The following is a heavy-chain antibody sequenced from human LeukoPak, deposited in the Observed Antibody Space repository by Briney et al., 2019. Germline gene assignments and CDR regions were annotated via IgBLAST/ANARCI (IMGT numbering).Heavy chain of an antibody. CDR3: ASGGGDYSSEYFQH. V-gene: IGHV1-18*01. D-gene: IGHD4-17*01. CDR1: GYTFTSYG. CDR2: ISAKNGNT. Sequence: ASVKVSCKASGYTFTSYGINWVRQAPGQGLEWMGWISAKNGNTKYAQKFQGRVTMTTDTPTSTAYMELGSLRSDDTAVYYCASGGGDYSSEYFQHWGQGTLVTVSS. J-gene: IGHJ1*01.